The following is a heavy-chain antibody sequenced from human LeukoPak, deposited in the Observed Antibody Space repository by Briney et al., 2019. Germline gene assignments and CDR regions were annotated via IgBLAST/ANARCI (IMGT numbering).Heavy chain of an antibody. CDR3: AREFGKYYFDY. V-gene: IGHV3-23*01. D-gene: IGHD3-16*01. J-gene: IGHJ4*02. Sequence: PGGSLRLSCAASGFTFGNYAMSWVRQAPGKGLEWVSAISGGSGGTYYPDSVKGRFTISRDNSKNTLYLQMNSLRAEDTAVYYCAREFGKYYFDYWGQGTLVTVSS. CDR1: GFTFGNYA. CDR2: ISGGSGGT.